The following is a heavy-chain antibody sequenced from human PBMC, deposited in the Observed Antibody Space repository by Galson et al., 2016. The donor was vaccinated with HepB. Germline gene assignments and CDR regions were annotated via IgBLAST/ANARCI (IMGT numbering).Heavy chain of an antibody. D-gene: IGHD3-10*01. V-gene: IGHV3-23*01. CDR3: AKVGRFGSGSFLKPFDS. CDR2: ISESGVTT. CDR1: GFAFVNYA. Sequence: SLRLSCAASGFAFVNYAMNWVRQAPGKGLEWVSGISESGVTTYYATSVRGRSTISRDNSSNTLFLQMNSLRVEDTAVYYCAKVGRFGSGSFLKPFDSWGQGILVTVSS. J-gene: IGHJ4*02.